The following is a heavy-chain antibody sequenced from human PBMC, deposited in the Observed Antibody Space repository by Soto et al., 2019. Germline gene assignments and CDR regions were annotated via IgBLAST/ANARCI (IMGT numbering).Heavy chain of an antibody. V-gene: IGHV1-3*01. CDR1: GYTFTSYA. CDR3: ARDRGIYDFWCGYYTGSYGMDV. CDR2: INAGNGNA. J-gene: IGHJ6*02. Sequence: ASVKVSCKSSGYTFTSYAMHWVRQAPGQRLEGMGCINAGNGNAKYSQKFQGRVTITRDTSASTDYMELSSLRYEDTAVYYCARDRGIYDFWCGYYTGSYGMDVWGPGTTVTVSS. D-gene: IGHD3-3*01.